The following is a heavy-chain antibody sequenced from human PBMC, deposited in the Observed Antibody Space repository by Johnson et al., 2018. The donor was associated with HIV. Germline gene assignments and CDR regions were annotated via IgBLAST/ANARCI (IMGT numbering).Heavy chain of an antibody. J-gene: IGHJ3*02. CDR2: IYYDGTNK. Sequence: QVQLVESGGGVVQPGRSLRLSCAASGFTFSSYAMHWVRQAPGKGLEWVAIIYYDGTNKYYADSVKGRFTISRDNSKNTLSLQMISLRAEDTAVYYCARPLGGSVDAFDIWGQGTMVTVSS. CDR3: ARPLGGSVDAFDI. V-gene: IGHV3-33*01. D-gene: IGHD1-26*01. CDR1: GFTFSSYA.